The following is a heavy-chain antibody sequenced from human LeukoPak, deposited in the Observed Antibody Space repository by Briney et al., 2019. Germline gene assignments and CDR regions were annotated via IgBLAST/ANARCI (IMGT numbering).Heavy chain of an antibody. CDR3: ARDPWYYDSSGYSDDYFDY. CDR2: IIPILGIA. D-gene: IGHD3-22*01. CDR1: GGTFSSYA. J-gene: IGHJ4*02. V-gene: IGHV1-69*04. Sequence: SVKVSCKASGGTFSSYAISWVRQAPGQGLEWMGRIIPILGIANYAQKFQGRVTMTTDTSTSTAYMELRSLRSDDTAVYYCARDPWYYDSSGYSDDYFDYWGQGTLVTVSS.